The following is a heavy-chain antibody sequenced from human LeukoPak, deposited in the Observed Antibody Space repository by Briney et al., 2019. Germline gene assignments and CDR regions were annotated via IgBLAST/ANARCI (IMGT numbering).Heavy chain of an antibody. D-gene: IGHD3-3*01. J-gene: IGHJ3*02. CDR3: ARLAWEATYDFWSGYFHKGGERVAFDI. Sequence: SETLSLTCTVSGGSISSYYWSWIRQPPGKGLEWIGYIYTSGSTNYNPSLKSRVTISVDTSKNQFSLKLSSVTAADTAVYYCARLAWEATYDFWSGYFHKGGERVAFDIWGQGTMVTVSS. CDR2: IYTSGST. CDR1: GGSISSYY. V-gene: IGHV4-4*09.